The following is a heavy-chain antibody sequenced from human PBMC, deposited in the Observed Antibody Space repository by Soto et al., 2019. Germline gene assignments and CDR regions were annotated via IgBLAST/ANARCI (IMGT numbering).Heavy chain of an antibody. Sequence: PGGSLRLSCAASGFTFSSYAMHWVRQAPGKGLEWVAVISYDGSNKYYADSVKGRFAISRDNSKNTLYLQMNSLRAEDTAVYYCARDRCGGDCNNYYYYYGMDVWGQGTTVTVSS. CDR1: GFTFSSYA. CDR2: ISYDGSNK. V-gene: IGHV3-30*09. CDR3: ARDRCGGDCNNYYYYYGMDV. J-gene: IGHJ6*02. D-gene: IGHD2-21*02.